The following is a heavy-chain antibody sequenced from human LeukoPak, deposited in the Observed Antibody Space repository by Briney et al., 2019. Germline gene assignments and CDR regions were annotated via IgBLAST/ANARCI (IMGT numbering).Heavy chain of an antibody. CDR2: IYYSGST. J-gene: IGHJ3*02. Sequence: KPSETLSLTCTVSGGSISSYYWGWIRQPPGKGLEWIGSIYYSGSTYYNPSLKSRVTMSVDTSKNQFSLNLNSVTAAGTAVYYCAKFRTTILRRGGGDPFDIWGQGTMVTVSS. CDR1: GGSISSYY. V-gene: IGHV4-39*07. CDR3: AKFRTTILRRGGGDPFDI. D-gene: IGHD2-21*02.